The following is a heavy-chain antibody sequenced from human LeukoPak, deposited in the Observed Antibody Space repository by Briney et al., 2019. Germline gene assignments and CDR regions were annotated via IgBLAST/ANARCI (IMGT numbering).Heavy chain of an antibody. CDR3: ARKGYCSSTSCYSVDY. J-gene: IGHJ4*02. CDR2: ISGSGGST. D-gene: IGHD2-2*02. Sequence: GGSLRLSCAASGFTFSSYSMNWVRQAPGKGLEWVSAISGSGGSTYYADSVKGRFTISRDNSKNTLYLQMNSMRAEDTAVYHCARKGYCSSTSCYSVDYWGQGTLVTVSS. CDR1: GFTFSSYS. V-gene: IGHV3-23*01.